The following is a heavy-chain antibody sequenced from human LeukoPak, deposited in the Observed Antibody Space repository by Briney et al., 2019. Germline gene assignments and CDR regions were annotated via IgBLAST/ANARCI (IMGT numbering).Heavy chain of an antibody. CDR2: ISGSGGST. Sequence: GGTLRLSCAASGFTFSSYGMSWVRQAPGKGLEWVSAISGSGGSTYYADSVKGRFTISRDNSKNTLYLQMNSLRAEDTAVYYCAKGGLRYLDWLLYLDYWGQGTLVTVSS. D-gene: IGHD3-9*01. CDR3: AKGGLRYLDWLLYLDY. J-gene: IGHJ4*02. CDR1: GFTFSSYG. V-gene: IGHV3-23*01.